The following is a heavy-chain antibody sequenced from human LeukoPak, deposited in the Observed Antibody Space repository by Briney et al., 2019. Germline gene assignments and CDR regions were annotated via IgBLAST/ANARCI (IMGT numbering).Heavy chain of an antibody. CDR3: ARVSADTAMVPFDY. Sequence: GGSLRLSCVDSGFRFSSYSMNWVRQAPGKGLEWVSSISIGSNTIYYADSVKGRFTISRDNAKNSLYLQMNSLRVEDTAVYYCARVSADTAMVPFDYWGQGTLVTVSS. J-gene: IGHJ4*02. V-gene: IGHV3-21*01. D-gene: IGHD5-18*01. CDR2: ISIGSNTI. CDR1: GFRFSSYS.